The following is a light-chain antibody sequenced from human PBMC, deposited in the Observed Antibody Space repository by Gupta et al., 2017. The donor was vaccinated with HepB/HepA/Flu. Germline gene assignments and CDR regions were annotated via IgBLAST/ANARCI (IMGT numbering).Light chain of an antibody. Sequence: EIVLTQSPGTLSLSPVERATLYCRASQRVSSSYLACYQQKPGQAPRLLIYGASSRATGIPDRFSGSGSGTDVTLTISRLEPEDFAVYYCQQYGSSPPGTFGQGTKVESK. CDR3: QQYGSSPPGT. CDR1: QRVSSSY. V-gene: IGKV3-20*01. CDR2: GAS. J-gene: IGKJ1*01.